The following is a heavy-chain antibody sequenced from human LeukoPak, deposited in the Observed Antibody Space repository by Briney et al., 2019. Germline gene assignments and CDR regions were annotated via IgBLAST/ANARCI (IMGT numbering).Heavy chain of an antibody. J-gene: IGHJ4*02. CDR1: GGTFSSYA. Sequence: VASVKVSCKASGGTFSSYAISWVRQAPGQGLEWMGGIIPIFGTANYAQKFQGRVTITADESTSTAYMELSSLRSEDTAVYYCASGADYYDSSGPASNWGQGTLVTVSS. D-gene: IGHD3-22*01. CDR3: ASGADYYDSSGPASN. CDR2: IIPIFGTA. V-gene: IGHV1-69*13.